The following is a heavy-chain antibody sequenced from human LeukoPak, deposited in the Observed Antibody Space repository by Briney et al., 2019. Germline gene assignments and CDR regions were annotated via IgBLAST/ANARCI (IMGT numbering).Heavy chain of an antibody. CDR1: GGSISIYY. J-gene: IGHJ4*02. CDR2: IYYSGST. Sequence: SETLSLTCTVSGGSISIYYWSWIRQPPGKGLEWIGYIYYSGSTNYNPSLKSRVTISVDTSKNQFSLKLSSVTAADTAVYYCARGGEWELPPDYWGQGTLVTVSS. V-gene: IGHV4-59*01. D-gene: IGHD1-26*01. CDR3: ARGGEWELPPDY.